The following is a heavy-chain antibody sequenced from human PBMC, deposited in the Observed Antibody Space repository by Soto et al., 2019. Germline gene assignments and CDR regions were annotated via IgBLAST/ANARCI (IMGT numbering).Heavy chain of an antibody. V-gene: IGHV4-31*03. CDR3: ARGRKWDRFDP. Sequence: QVQLQESGPGLVQPSQTLSLRCTVSGDSVNSGNHYWSWIRQRPGQGLEWIGTIYYTGSTNYNPSLKRRAAITVDTTESQFSLKLLFVTVADTAVYFCARGRKWDRFDPWGQAALVTVSS. CDR1: GDSVNSGNHY. CDR2: IYYTGST. J-gene: IGHJ5*02. D-gene: IGHD1-26*01.